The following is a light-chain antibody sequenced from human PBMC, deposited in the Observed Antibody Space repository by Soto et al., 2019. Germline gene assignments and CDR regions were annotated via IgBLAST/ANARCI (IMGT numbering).Light chain of an antibody. CDR3: AAWDDSLLSVV. J-gene: IGLJ2*01. CDR1: SSNIGRNY. CDR2: SNN. V-gene: IGLV1-47*01. Sequence: QSALTQPPSASGTPGQRGTIYCSGSSSNIGRNYVCWYHQLPGAAPRLLIYSNNQRPSGVPDRFSGSKSGTSASLSISGLRSEDEADYYCAAWDDSLLSVVFGGGTKLTVL.